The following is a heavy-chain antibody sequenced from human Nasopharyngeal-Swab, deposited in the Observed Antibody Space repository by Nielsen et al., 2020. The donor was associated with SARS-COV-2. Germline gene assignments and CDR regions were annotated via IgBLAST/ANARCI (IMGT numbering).Heavy chain of an antibody. V-gene: IGHV1-69*06. CDR3: ARGRFRPGSRQRSSTAWFDP. CDR2: IIPIFGTA. Sequence: WVRQAPGQGLEWMGGIIPIFGTANYAQKFQGRVTITADKSTSTAYMELSSLRSEDTAVYYCARGRFRPGSRQRSSTAWFDPWGQGTLVTVSS. D-gene: IGHD6-19*01. J-gene: IGHJ5*02.